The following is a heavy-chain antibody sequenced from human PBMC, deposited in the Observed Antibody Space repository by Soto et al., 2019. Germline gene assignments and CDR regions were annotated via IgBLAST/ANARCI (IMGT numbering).Heavy chain of an antibody. CDR1: GGSFSGYY. Sequence: SETLSLTCAVYGGSFSGYYWSWIRQPPGKGLEWIGEINHSGSTNYNPSLKSRVTISVDTSKNQFSLKLSPVTAADTAVYYCARVTRSYVPGLGTPDQDYWGQGTLVTVSS. D-gene: IGHD3-10*01. CDR2: INHSGST. V-gene: IGHV4-34*01. J-gene: IGHJ4*02. CDR3: ARVTRSYVPGLGTPDQDY.